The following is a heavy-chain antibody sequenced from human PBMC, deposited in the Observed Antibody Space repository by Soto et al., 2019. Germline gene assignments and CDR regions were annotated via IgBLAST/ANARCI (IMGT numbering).Heavy chain of an antibody. CDR3: ARFPNRDYYDSSGHDY. V-gene: IGHV4-59*01. J-gene: IGHJ4*02. CDR1: GGSISSYY. D-gene: IGHD3-22*01. CDR2: NNYSGST. Sequence: LSLTCTVLGGSISSYYWSWIRQPPGKGLEWIEYNNYSGSTNYNPPLKSRVTIAVDTSKNQLALKRSSVTAADTDVYYCARFPNRDYYDSSGHDYWGQGTLVTVSS.